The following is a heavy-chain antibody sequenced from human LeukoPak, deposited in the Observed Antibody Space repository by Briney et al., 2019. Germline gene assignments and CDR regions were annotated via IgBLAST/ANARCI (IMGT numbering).Heavy chain of an antibody. CDR1: GYTLTELS. Sequence: ASVKVSCKVSGYTLTELSMHWVRQAPGKGLEWTGGFDPEDGETIYAQKFQGRVTMTEDTSTDTAYMELSSLRSEDTAVYYCATAVDNGGNSYLDYWGQGTLVTVSS. CDR3: ATAVDNGGNSYLDY. CDR2: FDPEDGET. D-gene: IGHD4-23*01. J-gene: IGHJ4*02. V-gene: IGHV1-24*01.